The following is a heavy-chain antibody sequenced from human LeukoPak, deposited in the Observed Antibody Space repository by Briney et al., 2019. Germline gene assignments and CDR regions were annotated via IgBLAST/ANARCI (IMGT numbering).Heavy chain of an antibody. J-gene: IGHJ4*02. CDR3: ARVDSSPGFDY. CDR1: GFTFSSYS. CDR2: ISSSSSYI. D-gene: IGHD6-6*01. V-gene: IGHV3-21*01. Sequence: GGSLRLSCATSGFTFSSYSMNWVRQAPGKGLEWVSSISSSSSYIYYADSVKGRFTISRDNAKNSLYLQMNSLRAEDTAVYYCARVDSSPGFDYWGQGTLVTVSS.